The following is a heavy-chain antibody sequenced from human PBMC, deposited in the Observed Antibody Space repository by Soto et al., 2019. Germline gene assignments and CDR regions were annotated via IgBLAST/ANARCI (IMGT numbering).Heavy chain of an antibody. D-gene: IGHD2-2*01. J-gene: IGHJ4*02. CDR2: INAGNGNT. Sequence: QVQLVQSGAEVKKPGASVKVSCKASGYTFTSYAMHWVRQAPGQRLEWMGWINAGNGNTKYSQKFQGRVTITRDTSASTAYMELSSMRYEDTAVYYCARTWAVVTEFDYWGQGTLVTVSS. CDR1: GYTFTSYA. CDR3: ARTWAVVTEFDY. V-gene: IGHV1-3*01.